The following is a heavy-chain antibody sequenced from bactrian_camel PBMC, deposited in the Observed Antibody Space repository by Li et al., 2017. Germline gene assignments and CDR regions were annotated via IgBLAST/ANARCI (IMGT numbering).Heavy chain of an antibody. CDR2: ITAVGAL. V-gene: IGHV3S53*01. D-gene: IGHD2*01. J-gene: IGHJ6*01. CDR3: AARGPYCYNKLSVRDFTY. CDR1: AHIFNSCG. Sequence: HVQLLESGGGSVQAGWSMKLSCAYSAHIFNSCGMGWYRKAPGKEREVVSSITAVGALGYADFVEGRFTISRDNAKNTVYLKMNSLKPEDTAMYYCAARGPYCYNKLSVRDFTYWGQGTQVTVS.